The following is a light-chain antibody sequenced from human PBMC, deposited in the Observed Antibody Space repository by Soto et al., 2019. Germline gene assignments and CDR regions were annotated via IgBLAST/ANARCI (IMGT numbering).Light chain of an antibody. CDR3: QQYDTFSGT. J-gene: IGKJ1*01. Sequence: DIQMTQSPSTLSASVGDTVTVAGGASQSVSSWLAWYQQKPGKAPKLLIYDASALESGVPSRFSGSGSGTKFTLTIGSLQPDDFATYYCQQYDTFSGTFGQGTKVDI. CDR1: QSVSSW. V-gene: IGKV1-5*01. CDR2: DAS.